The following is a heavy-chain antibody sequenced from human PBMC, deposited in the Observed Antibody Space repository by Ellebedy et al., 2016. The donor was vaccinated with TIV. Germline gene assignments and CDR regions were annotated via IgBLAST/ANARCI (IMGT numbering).Heavy chain of an antibody. D-gene: IGHD6-6*01. CDR3: ARGIKSSSSCLDY. CDR2: ISSSSSYI. J-gene: IGHJ4*02. Sequence: GESLKISXAASGFTFSSYSMNWVRQAPGKRLEWVSSISSSSSYIYYADSVKGRFTISRDNAKNSLYLQMNGLRAEDTAVYYCARGIKSSSSCLDYWGQGTLVTVSS. CDR1: GFTFSSYS. V-gene: IGHV3-21*01.